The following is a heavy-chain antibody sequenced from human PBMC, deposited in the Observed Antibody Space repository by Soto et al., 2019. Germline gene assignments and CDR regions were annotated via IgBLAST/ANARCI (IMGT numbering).Heavy chain of an antibody. CDR1: GFTFNVYG. J-gene: IGHJ4*02. V-gene: IGHV3-30*18. Sequence: GGSLRLSCTASGFTFNVYGMHWVRQAPGKGLEWVSLISFDGKNKFYTDSVKGRFTIYRDNSKNTLYLQMNSLRVEDTAVYYCAKDREYYYGSGSYSPFDHWGQGTLVTVSS. CDR2: ISFDGKNK. CDR3: AKDREYYYGSGSYSPFDH. D-gene: IGHD3-10*01.